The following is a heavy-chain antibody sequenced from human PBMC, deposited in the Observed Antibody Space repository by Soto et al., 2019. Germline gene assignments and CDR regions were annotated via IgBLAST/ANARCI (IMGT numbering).Heavy chain of an antibody. V-gene: IGHV3-30-3*01. J-gene: IGHJ4*02. CDR1: GFTFGNYA. CDR2: ISYDGVYE. CDR3: ARALSGTVTHYTTDY. Sequence: GGSLRLSCVASGFTFGNYAMNWVRQAPGKGLEWVAVISYDGVYEYYADSVKGRFTISRDNSKNTVYLQMNSLRPEDTATYYCARALSGTVTHYTTDYWGQGTLVTVSS. D-gene: IGHD4-17*01.